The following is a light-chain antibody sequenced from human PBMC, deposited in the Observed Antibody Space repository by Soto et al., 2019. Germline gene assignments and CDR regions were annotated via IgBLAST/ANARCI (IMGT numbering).Light chain of an antibody. Sequence: ENVLTQSPGTLSLSPGERATLSCRASQNVISSYLAWYQQKPGQAPSLLVYATSSRAAGIPDRVSGSGSGTDFTLTISRLEPEDFAVYYCQQYDSSHLTFGGGTKVEIK. CDR1: QNVISSY. CDR3: QQYDSSHLT. CDR2: ATS. V-gene: IGKV3-20*01. J-gene: IGKJ4*01.